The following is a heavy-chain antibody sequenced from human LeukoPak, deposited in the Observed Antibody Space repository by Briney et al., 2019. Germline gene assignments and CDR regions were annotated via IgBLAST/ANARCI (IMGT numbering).Heavy chain of an antibody. V-gene: IGHV4-39*01. Sequence: SETLSLTCTVSGGSISSSSYYWGWIRQPPGKGLEWIGSIYYSGSTYYNPSLKSRVTISVDTSKNQFSLKLSSVTAADTAVYYCARHLRISAYQLLSSIAARRDYWGQGTLVTVSS. CDR3: ARHLRISAYQLLSSIAARRDY. CDR2: IYYSGST. CDR1: GGSISSSSYY. D-gene: IGHD6-6*01. J-gene: IGHJ4*02.